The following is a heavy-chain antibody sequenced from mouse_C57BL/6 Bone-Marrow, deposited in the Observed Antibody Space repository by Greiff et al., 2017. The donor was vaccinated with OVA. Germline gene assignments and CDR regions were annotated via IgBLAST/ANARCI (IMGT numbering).Heavy chain of an antibody. CDR1: GFTFSDFY. CDR3: ARLDAMDY. J-gene: IGHJ4*01. CDR2: ISNGGGST. Sequence: EVKLVESGGGLVQPGGSLKLSCAASGFTFSDFYTYWIRQTPEKRLEWVAYISNGGGSTYYPDTVKGRFTISRDNAKNTLYLQMSRLMSEDTAMYYCARLDAMDYWGQGTSVTVSS. V-gene: IGHV5-12*01.